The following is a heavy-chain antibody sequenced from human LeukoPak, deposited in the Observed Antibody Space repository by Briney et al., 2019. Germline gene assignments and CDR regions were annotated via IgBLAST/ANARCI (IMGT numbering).Heavy chain of an antibody. CDR1: GGSISSGDYY. V-gene: IGHV4-30-4*08. D-gene: IGHD6-13*01. Sequence: PSETLSLTCTVSGGSISSGDYYWSWIRQPPGKVLEWIGYIYYSGSTYYNPSLKSRVTISVDTSKNQFSLKLSSVTAADTAVYYCASQDSSSWYGTDCWGQGTLVTVSS. CDR2: IYYSGST. J-gene: IGHJ4*02. CDR3: ASQDSSSWYGTDC.